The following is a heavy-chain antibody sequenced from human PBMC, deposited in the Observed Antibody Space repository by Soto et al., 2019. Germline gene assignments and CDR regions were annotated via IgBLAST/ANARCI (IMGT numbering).Heavy chain of an antibody. J-gene: IGHJ3*02. Sequence: AGGSLRLSCAASGFTFSSYAMHWVRQAPGKGLEWVAVISYDGSNKYYADSVKGRFTISRDNSKNTLYLQMNSLRAEDTAVYYCARSSIAARLGAFDIWGQGTMVTVSS. D-gene: IGHD6-6*01. CDR1: GFTFSSYA. CDR2: ISYDGSNK. V-gene: IGHV3-30-3*01. CDR3: ARSSIAARLGAFDI.